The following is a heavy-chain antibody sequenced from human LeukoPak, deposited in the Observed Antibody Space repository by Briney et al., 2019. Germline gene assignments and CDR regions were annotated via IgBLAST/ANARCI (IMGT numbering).Heavy chain of an antibody. CDR2: IIPIFGTA. CDR3: ARPRQQLEDDAFDI. D-gene: IGHD6-13*01. CDR1: GGTFSSYA. Sequence: ASVKVSCKASGGTFSSYAISWVRQAPGQGLEWMGGIIPIFGTANYAQKFQGRVTITADESTSTAYMELSSLRSEDTAVYYCARPRQQLEDDAFDIWGQGTMVTVSS. J-gene: IGHJ3*02. V-gene: IGHV1-69*13.